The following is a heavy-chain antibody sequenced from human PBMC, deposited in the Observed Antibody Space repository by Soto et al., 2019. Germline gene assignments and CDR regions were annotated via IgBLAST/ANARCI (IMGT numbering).Heavy chain of an antibody. Sequence: QVQLVQSGAEVKKPGSSVKVSCKASGGTFSSYTISWVRQAPGQGLEWMGRIIPILGIANYAQKFQGRVTITADKSTSTAYMELSSLRSEDTAVYYCANHGRFGDLLDYWGQGTLVTVSS. CDR1: GGTFSSYT. J-gene: IGHJ4*02. CDR3: ANHGRFGDLLDY. D-gene: IGHD3-10*01. CDR2: IIPILGIA. V-gene: IGHV1-69*02.